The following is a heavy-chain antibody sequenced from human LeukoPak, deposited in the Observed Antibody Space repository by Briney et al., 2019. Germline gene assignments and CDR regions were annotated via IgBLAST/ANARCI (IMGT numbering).Heavy chain of an antibody. CDR1: GGSMSPYH. Sequence: SEALSLTCTVSGGSMSPYHWGWIRQPPGKGLGWTGYIYYSGSTNYNPSLNSRVTISVDTSKNQFSLRLSSVTAADTAIYYCARAVSGRFDYWGQGTLVTVSS. D-gene: IGHD6-19*01. V-gene: IGHV4-59*08. CDR3: ARAVSGRFDY. J-gene: IGHJ4*02. CDR2: IYYSGST.